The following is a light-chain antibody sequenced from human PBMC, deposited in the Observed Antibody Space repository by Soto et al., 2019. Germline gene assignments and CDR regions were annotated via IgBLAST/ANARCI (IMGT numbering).Light chain of an antibody. V-gene: IGLV2-8*01. J-gene: IGLJ2*01. CDR2: EVS. CDR3: SSYAGSNNFVL. Sequence: QSVLTQPPSASGSPGQSVTISCTGTSSDVGGYNNVYWYQQHPGKAPKLMIYEVSKRPSGVPDRFSGSKSGNTASLTVSGLQSEDEADYYCSSYAGSNNFVLFGGGTKLTVL. CDR1: SSDVGGYNN.